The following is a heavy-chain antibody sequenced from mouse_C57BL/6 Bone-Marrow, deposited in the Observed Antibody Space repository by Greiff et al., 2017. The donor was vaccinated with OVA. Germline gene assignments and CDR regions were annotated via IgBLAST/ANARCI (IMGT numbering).Heavy chain of an antibody. CDR2: IYWDDDT. CDR1: GFSLSTSGMG. CDR3: ARRVGLLRYFDY. Sequence: QVTLKVSGPGILQSSQTLSLTCSFSGFSLSTSGMGVSWIRQPSGKGLEWLAHIYWDDDTRYNTSLKSRLTISKDTSRNLVFLKITSVDTADTATYCCARRVGLLRYFDYWGQGTTLTVSS. D-gene: IGHD1-1*01. V-gene: IGHV8-12*01. J-gene: IGHJ2*01.